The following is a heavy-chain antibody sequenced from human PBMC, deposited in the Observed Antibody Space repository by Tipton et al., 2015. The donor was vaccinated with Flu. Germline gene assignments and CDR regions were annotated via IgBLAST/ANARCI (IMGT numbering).Heavy chain of an antibody. V-gene: IGHV4-4*07. CDR3: TRNKGYSIL. D-gene: IGHD2-21*01. CDR1: DGSISSSITNYY. J-gene: IGHJ2*01. CDR2: VYTSGSA. Sequence: TLSLTCTVSDGSISSSITNYYWTWIRQPAGKGLEWIGHVYTSGSAKYNPSLESRITMSLDTSKNQFSLRLSSVTAADTAVYYCTRNKGYSILWGRGTLVTVSS.